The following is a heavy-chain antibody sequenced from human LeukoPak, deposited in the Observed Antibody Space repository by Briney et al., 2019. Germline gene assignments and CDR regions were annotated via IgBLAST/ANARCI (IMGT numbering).Heavy chain of an antibody. D-gene: IGHD1-1*01. CDR2: FYYSGTT. CDR1: GDSISSSSYY. CDR3: ARWVTTTTAGAFDM. Sequence: SETLSLTCTVSGDSISSSSYYWGWIRQPPGKGLEWIGSFYYSGTTYYSPSVKSRVTISVDTSESQFSLKLSSVTAADTAVYYCARWVTTTTAGAFDMWGQGTMVTVSS. V-gene: IGHV4-39*01. J-gene: IGHJ3*02.